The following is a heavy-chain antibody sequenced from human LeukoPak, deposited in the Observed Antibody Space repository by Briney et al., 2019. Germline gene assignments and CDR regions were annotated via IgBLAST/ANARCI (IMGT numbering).Heavy chain of an antibody. V-gene: IGHV7-4-1*02. Sequence: GASVKVSCKASGYSFTRYAMNWVRQAPGQGLEWMGWINTNTGNSTYAQGFTGRFVFSLDTSVSTAYLQISSLKAEDTAMYYCARDISADSGSNWFDPWGQGTLVTVSS. CDR1: GYSFTRYA. D-gene: IGHD5-12*01. J-gene: IGHJ5*02. CDR3: ARDISADSGSNWFDP. CDR2: INTNTGNS.